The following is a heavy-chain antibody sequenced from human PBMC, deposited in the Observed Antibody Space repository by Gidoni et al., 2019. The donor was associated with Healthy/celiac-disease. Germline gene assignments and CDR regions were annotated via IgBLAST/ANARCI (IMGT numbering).Heavy chain of an antibody. D-gene: IGHD3-16*02. V-gene: IGHV3-7*01. CDR2: IKQDGSEK. CDR1: GFPFSSYW. Sequence: EVQLVESGGGLVQPGGSLRLSCAASGFPFSSYWMSWVRQAPGKGLEWVANIKQDGSEKYYVDSVKCRFTISRDNAKNSLYLQMNSLRAEDTAVYYCARDLDDYVWGSYRYTDYWGQGTLVTVSS. J-gene: IGHJ4*02. CDR3: ARDLDDYVWGSYRYTDY.